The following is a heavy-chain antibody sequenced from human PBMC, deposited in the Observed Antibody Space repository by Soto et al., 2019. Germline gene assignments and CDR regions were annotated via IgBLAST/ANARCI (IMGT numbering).Heavy chain of an antibody. CDR1: GYTFTNYW. CDR2: IYPGDSDT. CDR3: SASMFYYGMDV. J-gene: IGHJ6*02. V-gene: IGHV5-51*01. Sequence: GESLKIACLGSGYTFTNYWIGWVRQMPGKGLEWMGIIYPGDSDTKYNPSFQGQVTISADKSITTTYLQWSSLKASDTAIYYGSASMFYYGMDVWGQGTMGNASS. D-gene: IGHD3-10*02.